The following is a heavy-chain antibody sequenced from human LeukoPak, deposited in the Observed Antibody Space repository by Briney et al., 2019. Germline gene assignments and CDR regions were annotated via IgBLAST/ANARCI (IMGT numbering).Heavy chain of an antibody. Sequence: ASVKVSCKASGYAFTSYYMHWVRQRPGQGLEWMGIINPGGGSTSYAQKFQGRVTMTRDTSTNTVYMELSSLRSEDTAVFYCVRGASSIAALNLFWYFDLWGRGTLVTVSS. V-gene: IGHV1-46*01. CDR3: VRGASSIAALNLFWYFDL. CDR1: GYAFTSYY. D-gene: IGHD6-6*01. J-gene: IGHJ2*01. CDR2: INPGGGST.